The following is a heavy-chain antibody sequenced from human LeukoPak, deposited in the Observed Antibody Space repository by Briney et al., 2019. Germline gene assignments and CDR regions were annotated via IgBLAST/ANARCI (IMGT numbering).Heavy chain of an antibody. Sequence: SETLSLTCTVSGGSISSYYWSWIRQPPGKGVEWRGYIYYSGSTNYDPSLKSRVTISVDTSKNRSSLKLSSVTAADTAVYYCARGVATITLSFDPWGQGTLVTVSS. CDR3: ARGVATITLSFDP. D-gene: IGHD5-12*01. CDR1: GGSISSYY. V-gene: IGHV4-59*01. CDR2: IYYSGST. J-gene: IGHJ5*02.